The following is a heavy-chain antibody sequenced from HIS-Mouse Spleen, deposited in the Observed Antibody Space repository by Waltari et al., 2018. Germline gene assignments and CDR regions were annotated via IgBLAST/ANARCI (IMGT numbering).Heavy chain of an antibody. CDR3: ATIGDYSSSPSPFDY. J-gene: IGHJ4*02. Sequence: QVQLVESGGGVVQPGRSLSLSCAASGFTFSSYGMHWVRQAPGKGLEWVAVISYDGSNKYYADSVKGRFTISRDNSKNTLYLQMNSLRAEDTAVYYCATIGDYSSSPSPFDYWGQGTLVTVSS. V-gene: IGHV3-30*03. D-gene: IGHD6-6*01. CDR1: GFTFSSYG. CDR2: ISYDGSNK.